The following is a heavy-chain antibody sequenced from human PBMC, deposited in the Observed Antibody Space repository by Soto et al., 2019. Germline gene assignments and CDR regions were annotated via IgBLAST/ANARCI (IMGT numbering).Heavy chain of an antibody. CDR2: ISGSGGST. V-gene: IGHV3-23*01. D-gene: IGHD4-17*01. CDR1: GFTFSSYA. J-gene: IGHJ3*02. Sequence: EVQLLESGGGLVQPGGSLRLSCAASGFTFSSYAMSWVRQAPGKGLEWVSAISGSGGSTYYADSVKGRFTISRDNSKNTLYLQRNSLRAEDTAVYYCALMGYDYGDPGDAFDIWGQGTMVTVSS. CDR3: ALMGYDYGDPGDAFDI.